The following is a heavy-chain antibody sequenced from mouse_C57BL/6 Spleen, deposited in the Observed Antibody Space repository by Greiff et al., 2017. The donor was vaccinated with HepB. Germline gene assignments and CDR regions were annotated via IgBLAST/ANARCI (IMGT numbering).Heavy chain of an antibody. Sequence: EVQLVESGGGLVQPGGSLKLSCAASGIDFSRYWMSWVRRAPGKGLEWIGEINPDSSTINYAPSLKDKFIISRDNAKNTLYLQMSKVRSEDTALYYCATGYYYGSPYAMDYWGQGTSVTVSS. CDR3: ATGYYYGSPYAMDY. CDR2: INPDSSTI. CDR1: GIDFSRYW. V-gene: IGHV4-1*01. J-gene: IGHJ4*01. D-gene: IGHD1-1*01.